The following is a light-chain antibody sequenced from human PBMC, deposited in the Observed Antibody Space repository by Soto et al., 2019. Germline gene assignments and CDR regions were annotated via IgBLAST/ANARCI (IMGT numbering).Light chain of an antibody. V-gene: IGLV2-11*01. CDR2: DVS. CDR1: GSDVGGYDF. Sequence: QSALTQPRSVSGSPGQSVTLSCSGSGSDVGGYDFVSWYQQHPGKAPKLIIYDVSKQPSGVPDRYSGSKSGNTASLTISGLQAEDEADYYCCSFAGTYTVVFGGGTKLTVL. J-gene: IGLJ2*01. CDR3: CSFAGTYTVV.